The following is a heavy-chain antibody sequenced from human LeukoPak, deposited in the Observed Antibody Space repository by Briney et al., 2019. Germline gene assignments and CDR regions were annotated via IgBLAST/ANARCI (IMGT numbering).Heavy chain of an antibody. J-gene: IGHJ4*02. V-gene: IGHV3-7*01. D-gene: IGHD3-10*01. CDR3: ARDWLHYYGSGSYYGGFDY. CDR2: IKQDGSEK. Sequence: PGGSLRLSCAASGFTFSSYWMSWVRQAPGKGLEWVANIKQDGSEKYYVDSVKGRFTISRDNAKNSLYLQMNSLRAEDTAVYYCARDWLHYYGSGSYYGGFDYWGQGTLVTVSS. CDR1: GFTFSSYW.